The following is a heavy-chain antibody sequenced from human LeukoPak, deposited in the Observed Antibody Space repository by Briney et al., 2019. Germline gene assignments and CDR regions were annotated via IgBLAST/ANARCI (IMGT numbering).Heavy chain of an antibody. CDR3: ARQSLPDY. V-gene: IGHV4-39*01. Sequence: SETLSLTCTVSGGSISSSSYYWGWIRQPPGKGLEWIGSIYYSGSTYYNPSLKSRVTISVDTSKNQFSLKLSSVTAADTAVYYCARQSLPDYWDQGTLVTVSS. CDR1: GGSISSSSYY. D-gene: IGHD2-21*02. J-gene: IGHJ4*02. CDR2: IYYSGST.